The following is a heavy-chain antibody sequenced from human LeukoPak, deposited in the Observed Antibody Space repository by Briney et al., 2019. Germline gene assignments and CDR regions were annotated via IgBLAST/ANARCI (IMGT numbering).Heavy chain of an antibody. J-gene: IGHJ4*02. CDR3: AREMRQWLDGWYFDY. V-gene: IGHV4-61*02. D-gene: IGHD6-19*01. CDR2: IYTSGST. Sequence: SETLSLTCTVSGGSISSGSYYWSWIRQPAGKGLEWIGRIYTSGSTNYNPSLKSRVTISVDTSKNQFSLKLSSVTAADTAVYYCAREMRQWLDGWYFDYRGQGTLVTVSS. CDR1: GGSISSGSYY.